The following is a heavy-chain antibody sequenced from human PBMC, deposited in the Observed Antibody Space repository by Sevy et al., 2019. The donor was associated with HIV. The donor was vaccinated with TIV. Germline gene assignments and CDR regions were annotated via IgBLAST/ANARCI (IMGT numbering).Heavy chain of an antibody. CDR1: GFTFSRYA. D-gene: IGHD3-16*02. CDR2: ISSDGRNK. J-gene: IGHJ4*02. Sequence: GGSLRLSCAASGFTFSRYAMNWVRQAPGKGLEWVAVISSDGRNKYYADSVKARFTISRDNSKNTLYLQMNSLRSEDTALDYGARDKGESSSSFLGELSYWGQGTLVTVSS. V-gene: IGHV3-30*04. CDR3: ARDKGESSSSFLGELSY.